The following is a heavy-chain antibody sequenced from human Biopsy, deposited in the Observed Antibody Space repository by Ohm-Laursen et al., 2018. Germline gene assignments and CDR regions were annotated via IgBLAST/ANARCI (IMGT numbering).Heavy chain of an antibody. D-gene: IGHD4-17*01. CDR2: ISGNSDII. Sequence: SLRLSCSASGFTFNIYAMAWVRQAPEKGLEWVSTISGNSDIIYDTDSVKGRFTISRDNSKNTLYLQMNSLRADDTAVYYCALAAAQTVTHFDYWGQGTLVTVSS. V-gene: IGHV3-23*01. CDR3: ALAAAQTVTHFDY. J-gene: IGHJ4*02. CDR1: GFTFNIYA.